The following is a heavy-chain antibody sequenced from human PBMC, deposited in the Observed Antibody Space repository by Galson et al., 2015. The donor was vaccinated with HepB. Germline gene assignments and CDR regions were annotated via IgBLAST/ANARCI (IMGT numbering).Heavy chain of an antibody. J-gene: IGHJ4*02. CDR2: IDWDDDK. CDR3: ARTLYVWGSYRSLYYFDY. CDR1: GFSLSTSGMC. V-gene: IGHV2-70*01. Sequence: PALVKPTQTLTLTCTFSGFSLSTSGMCVSWIRQPPGKALEWLALIDWDDDKYYSTSLKTRLTISKDTSNNQVVLTMTNMDPVDTATYYCARTLYVWGSYRSLYYFDYWGQGTLATVSS. D-gene: IGHD3-16*02.